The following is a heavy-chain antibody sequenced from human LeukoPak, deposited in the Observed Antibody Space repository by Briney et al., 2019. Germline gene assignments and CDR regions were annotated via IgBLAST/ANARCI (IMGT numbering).Heavy chain of an antibody. CDR1: GFTFGDYA. CDR3: TRGGSGSYYNVLVYYYYGMDV. J-gene: IGHJ6*04. Sequence: PGGSLRLSCTASGFTFGDYAMSWVRQAPGKGLEWVGFIRSKAYGGTTEYAASVKGRFTISRDDSKSIAYLQMNSLKTEDTAVYYCTRGGSGSYYNVLVYYYYGMDVWGKGNPGHRLL. D-gene: IGHD3-10*01. CDR2: IRSKAYGGTT. V-gene: IGHV3-49*04.